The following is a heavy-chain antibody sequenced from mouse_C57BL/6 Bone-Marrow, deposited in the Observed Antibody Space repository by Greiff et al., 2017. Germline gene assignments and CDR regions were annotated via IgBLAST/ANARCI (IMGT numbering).Heavy chain of an antibody. CDR3: ARAQYYYGSSYEGFAY. CDR2: IYPRSGNT. V-gene: IGHV1-81*01. Sequence: VQLQQSGAELARPGASVKLSCKASGYTFTSYGISWVKQRTGQGLEWIGEIYPRSGNTYYNEKFKGKATLTADKSSSTAYMELRSLTSEDSAVYFCARAQYYYGSSYEGFAYWGQGTLVTVSA. J-gene: IGHJ3*01. CDR1: GYTFTSYG. D-gene: IGHD1-1*01.